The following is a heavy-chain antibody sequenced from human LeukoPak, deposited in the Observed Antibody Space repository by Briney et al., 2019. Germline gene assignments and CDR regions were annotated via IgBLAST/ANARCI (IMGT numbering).Heavy chain of an antibody. Sequence: SVKVSCKASGGTFSSYAISWVRQAPGQGLEWTGGIIPIFGTANYAQKFQGRVTITTDESTSTAYMELSSLRSEDTAVYYCARVTMVRGVIISGYYYYMDVWGKGTTVTVSS. CDR2: IIPIFGTA. V-gene: IGHV1-69*05. D-gene: IGHD3-10*01. CDR1: GGTFSSYA. J-gene: IGHJ6*03. CDR3: ARVTMVRGVIISGYYYYMDV.